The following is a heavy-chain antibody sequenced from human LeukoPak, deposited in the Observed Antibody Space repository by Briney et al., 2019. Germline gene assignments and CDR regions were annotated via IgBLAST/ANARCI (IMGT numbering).Heavy chain of an antibody. CDR3: ARRYCSSASCYYFDY. D-gene: IGHD2-2*01. Sequence: GESLKISCKLSGDRFTRYWIGWVRQMPGKGLEWMGIIYPGDSDTRYSPSFQGQVTISAHKSIDTAYLQWSSLKASDTAMYFCARRYCSSASCYYFDYWGQGTLVTVSS. V-gene: IGHV5-51*01. J-gene: IGHJ4*02. CDR2: IYPGDSDT. CDR1: GDRFTRYW.